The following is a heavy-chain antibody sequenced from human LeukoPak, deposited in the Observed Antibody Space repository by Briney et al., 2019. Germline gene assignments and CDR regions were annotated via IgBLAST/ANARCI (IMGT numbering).Heavy chain of an antibody. J-gene: IGHJ4*02. V-gene: IGHV3-23*01. CDR3: AKDKCSGGSCPPSFDY. CDR1: GFTFSSYA. Sequence: GSLRLSCAASGFTFSSYAMSWVRQAPGKGLEWVSAISGSGGSTYYADSAKGRFTISRDNSKNTLYLQMNSLRAEDTAVYYCAKDKCSGGSCPPSFDYWGQGTLVTVSS. CDR2: ISGSGGST. D-gene: IGHD2-15*01.